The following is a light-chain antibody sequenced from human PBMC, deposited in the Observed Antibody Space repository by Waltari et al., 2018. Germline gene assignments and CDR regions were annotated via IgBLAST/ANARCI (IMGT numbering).Light chain of an antibody. CDR2: GAS. Sequence: EIVMTQSPATLSVSPGERATISCRASQSVSSNLAWYQQKPGQAPRLLIYGASTRATGIPARFSGSGSGTEFTVIISSLQSEDFAVYYCQQYYNWPLTFGGGTK. V-gene: IGKV3-15*01. CDR1: QSVSSN. J-gene: IGKJ4*01. CDR3: QQYYNWPLT.